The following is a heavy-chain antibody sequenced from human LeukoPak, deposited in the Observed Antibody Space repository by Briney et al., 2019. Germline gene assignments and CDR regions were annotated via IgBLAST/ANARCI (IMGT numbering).Heavy chain of an antibody. J-gene: IGHJ4*02. Sequence: GGSLRLSCAASGFTFSSYWMSWVRQAPGKGLEWVANIKQDGSEKYYVDSVKGRFIISRDNAKNSLYLQMNSLRAEDTAVYYCARAGGYCGRISCPYYFDYWGQGSLVAVSS. CDR2: IKQDGSEK. CDR3: ARAGGYCGRISCPYYFDY. D-gene: IGHD2-15*01. CDR1: GFTFSSYW. V-gene: IGHV3-7*01.